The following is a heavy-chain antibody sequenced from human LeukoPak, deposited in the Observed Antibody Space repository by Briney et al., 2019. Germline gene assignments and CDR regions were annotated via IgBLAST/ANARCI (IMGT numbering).Heavy chain of an antibody. CDR3: AKLHSSSWYDPSDY. CDR2: ISSSSSYI. J-gene: IGHJ4*02. Sequence: PGGSLRLSCAASGFTFSSYSMNWVRQAPGKGLEWVSSISSSSSYIYYADSVKGRFTISRDNSKNTLYLQMNSLRAEDTAVYYCAKLHSSSWYDPSDYWGQGTLVTVSS. V-gene: IGHV3-21*04. CDR1: GFTFSSYS. D-gene: IGHD6-13*01.